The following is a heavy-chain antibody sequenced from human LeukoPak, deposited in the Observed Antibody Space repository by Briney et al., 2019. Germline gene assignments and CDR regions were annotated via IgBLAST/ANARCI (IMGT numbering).Heavy chain of an antibody. V-gene: IGHV3-21*01. Sequence: TGGSLRLSCAASGFTFSSYSMNWVRQAPGKGLEWVSSISSSSSYIYYADSVKGRFTISRDNAKNSLYLQMNSLRAEDTAVYYRAKAAVGTVIDYWGQGTLVTVSS. J-gene: IGHJ4*02. CDR1: GFTFSSYS. D-gene: IGHD6-13*01. CDR3: AKAAVGTVIDY. CDR2: ISSSSSYI.